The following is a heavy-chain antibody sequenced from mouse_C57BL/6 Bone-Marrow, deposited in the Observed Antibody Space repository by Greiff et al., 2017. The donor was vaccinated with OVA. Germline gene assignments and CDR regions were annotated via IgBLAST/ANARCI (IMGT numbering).Heavy chain of an antibody. V-gene: IGHV1-4*01. J-gene: IGHJ2*01. CDR2: INPSSGYT. CDR1: GYTFTSYT. CDR3: AFYEYDYFDY. Sequence: SGAELARPGASVKMSCKASGYTFTSYTMHWVKQRPGQGLEWIGYINPSSGYTKYNQKFKDKATLTADKSSSTAYMQLSSLTSEDSAVYYCAFYEYDYFDYWGQGTTLTVSS. D-gene: IGHD2-4*01.